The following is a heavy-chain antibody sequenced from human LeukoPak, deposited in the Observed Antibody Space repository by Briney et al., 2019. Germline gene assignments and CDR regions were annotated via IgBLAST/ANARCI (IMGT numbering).Heavy chain of an antibody. CDR2: ISGSGSST. D-gene: IGHD1-26*01. CDR1: GLTFSSYG. V-gene: IGHV3-23*01. Sequence: GGSLRLSCAASGLTFSSYGMSWVRQAPGKGLEWASVISGSGSSTNYADSVKGRFTISRDNSKNTLYLQVNSLRAEDTAIYYCAKGQGSGTYSRFDYWGQGTLVTVSS. CDR3: AKGQGSGTYSRFDY. J-gene: IGHJ4*02.